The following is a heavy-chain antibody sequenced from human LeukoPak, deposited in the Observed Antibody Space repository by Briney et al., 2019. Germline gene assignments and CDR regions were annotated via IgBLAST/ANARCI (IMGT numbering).Heavy chain of an antibody. D-gene: IGHD5-24*01. CDR3: ARSRYNLDY. J-gene: IGHJ4*02. Sequence: GGSLRLSCAASGFTFSSYDMHWVRQAPGKGPEWVAIIRYDGSNENYADSVKGRFTISRDNSKKTLYLQMNSLRVEDTAVYYCARSRYNLDYWGQGTLVTVSS. CDR2: IRYDGSNE. CDR1: GFTFSSYD. V-gene: IGHV3-33*01.